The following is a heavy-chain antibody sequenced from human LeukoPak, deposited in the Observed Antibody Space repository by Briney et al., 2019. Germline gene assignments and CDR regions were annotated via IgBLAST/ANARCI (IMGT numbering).Heavy chain of an antibody. V-gene: IGHV4-38-2*02. D-gene: IGHD4-17*01. CDR2: MHHTGPI. CDR1: GYSINSGFH. Sequence: PSETLSLTCFVSGYSINSGFHWGWIRQSPVKGLEWIASMHHTGPIDYNPSLKGRVTISIDTSKNQFSLKLRSVTAADTAVYYCVRDFDGALSAYWGRGTLVTVSS. J-gene: IGHJ4*02. CDR3: VRDFDGALSAY.